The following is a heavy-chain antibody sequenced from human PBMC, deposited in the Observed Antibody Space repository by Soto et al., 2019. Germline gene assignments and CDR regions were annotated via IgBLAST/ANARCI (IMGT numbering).Heavy chain of an antibody. CDR3: AREVAADGTFREDVFDI. CDR1: GGTFSNHA. Sequence: QVHLVQSGAEVKKPGSSVKVSCKASGGTFSNHAINWVRQAPGQGLEWMGRIIPIFTTTNYAQKFQGKVTITADDSTNTAYMELSSLKHDDTAVYYCAREVAADGTFREDVFDIWGQGTLVTVSS. V-gene: IGHV1-69*12. J-gene: IGHJ3*02. CDR2: IIPIFTTT. D-gene: IGHD6-13*01.